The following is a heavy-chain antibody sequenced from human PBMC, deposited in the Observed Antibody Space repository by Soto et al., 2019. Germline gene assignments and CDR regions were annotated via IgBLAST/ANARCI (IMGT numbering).Heavy chain of an antibody. D-gene: IGHD4-4*01. Sequence: VKVSCKASGYTFTSYGISWVRQAPGQGLEWMGWTSAYNGNTNYAQKLQGRVTMTTDTSTSTAYMELRSLRSDDTAVYYCARDRSLQGAFDIWGQGTMVTVSS. CDR1: GYTFTSYG. J-gene: IGHJ3*02. CDR2: TSAYNGNT. CDR3: ARDRSLQGAFDI. V-gene: IGHV1-18*01.